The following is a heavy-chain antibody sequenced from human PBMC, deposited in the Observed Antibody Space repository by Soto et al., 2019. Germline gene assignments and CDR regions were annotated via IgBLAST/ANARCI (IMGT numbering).Heavy chain of an antibody. CDR2: IFPDDSET. CDR1: GYTFSTYW. J-gene: IGHJ4*02. D-gene: IGHD5-18*01. CDR3: ARFQYSVSHCLDF. Sequence: PGESLKISCKGLGYTFSTYWIAWVRQMPGKGLEWMGTIFPDDSETRYSPTFQGQVTISADKSISTAYLQWRSLKASDSAIYYCARFQYSVSHCLDFWGQGTRVTVSS. V-gene: IGHV5-51*01.